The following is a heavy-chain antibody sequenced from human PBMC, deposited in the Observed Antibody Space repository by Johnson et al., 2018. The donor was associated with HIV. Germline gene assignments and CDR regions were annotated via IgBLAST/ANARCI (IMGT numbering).Heavy chain of an antibody. J-gene: IGHJ3*02. CDR3: AKESGGSGSYYIGDMGDAFDI. V-gene: IGHV3-30*18. CDR1: GFTFSSYG. CDR2: ISYDGSNK. D-gene: IGHD3-10*01. Sequence: QVQLVESGGGVVQPGRSLRLSCAASGFTFSSYGMHWVRQAPGKGLEWVAVISYDGSNKYYADSVKGRFTISRDNSKNTLYLQMNSLRAEDTAVYFGAKESGGSGSYYIGDMGDAFDIWGQGTMVTVSS.